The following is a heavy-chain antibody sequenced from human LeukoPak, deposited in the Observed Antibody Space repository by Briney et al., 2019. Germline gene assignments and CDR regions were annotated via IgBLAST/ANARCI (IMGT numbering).Heavy chain of an antibody. CDR1: GHTFTGYY. Sequence: GASVKVSCKASGHTFTGYYMHWVRQAPGQGLEWMGWINPNSGGTNYAQKFQGRVTMTRDTSISTAYMELSRLRSDDTAVYYCARVKWAVYQLLDYWGQGTLVTVSS. V-gene: IGHV1-2*02. CDR2: INPNSGGT. J-gene: IGHJ4*02. D-gene: IGHD2-2*01. CDR3: ARVKWAVYQLLDY.